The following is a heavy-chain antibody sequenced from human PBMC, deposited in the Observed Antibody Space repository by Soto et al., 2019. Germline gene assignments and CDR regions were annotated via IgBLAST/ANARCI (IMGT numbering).Heavy chain of an antibody. Sequence: SETLSLTCAVYGGSFSGYYWSWIRQPPGKGLEWIGEINHSGSTNYNPSLKSRVTISVDTSKNQFSLKLSSVTAADTAVYYCARGRVVVSRYYYYYMDVWGKGTTVT. D-gene: IGHD2-2*01. CDR1: GGSFSGYY. CDR3: ARGRVVVSRYYYYYMDV. V-gene: IGHV4-34*01. CDR2: INHSGST. J-gene: IGHJ6*03.